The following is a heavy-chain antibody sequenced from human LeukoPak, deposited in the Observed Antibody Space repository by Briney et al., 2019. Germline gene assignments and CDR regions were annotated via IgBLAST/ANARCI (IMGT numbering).Heavy chain of an antibody. CDR3: ARDFDGPRASDY. CDR1: GVTFSYFW. V-gene: IGHV3-74*01. D-gene: IGHD4-17*01. J-gene: IGHJ4*02. Sequence: GGTLRLSCAASGVTFSYFWMYWFRHTPGTGLVWVSCSNTDGSYSSYADSVKGRCTISRDNVRNTLYLQMNSLRAEDSAVYYCARDFDGPRASDYWGQGISVTVSS. CDR2: SNTDGSYS.